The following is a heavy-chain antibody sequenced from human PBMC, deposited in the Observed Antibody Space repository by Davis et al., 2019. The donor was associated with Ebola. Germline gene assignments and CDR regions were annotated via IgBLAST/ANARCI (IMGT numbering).Heavy chain of an antibody. CDR1: GGSISSDSYY. V-gene: IGHV4-39*01. CDR3: ARGGEYGSGSSNWYFDL. CDR2: MYYSGDT. Sequence: GSLRLSCTVSGGSISSDSYYWAWIRQPPGKGLEWIARMYYSGDTSYNPSLRSRVTISVDTSKNQFSLKLSSVTVADTAVYYCARGGEYGSGSSNWYFDLWGRGTLVTVSS. D-gene: IGHD3-10*01. J-gene: IGHJ2*01.